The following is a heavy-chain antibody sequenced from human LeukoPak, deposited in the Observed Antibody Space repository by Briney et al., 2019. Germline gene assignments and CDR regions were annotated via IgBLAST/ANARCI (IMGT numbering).Heavy chain of an antibody. CDR2: IIPILGIA. Sequence: GASVKVCCKASGGTFSSYAISWVRQAPGQGLEWMGGIIPILGIANYAQKFQGRVTITADKSTSTAYMELSSLRSEDTAVYYCARVAGDGYNYDPYYYYGMDVWGQGTTVTVSS. CDR3: ARVAGDGYNYDPYYYYGMDV. D-gene: IGHD5-24*01. V-gene: IGHV1-69*10. CDR1: GGTFSSYA. J-gene: IGHJ6*02.